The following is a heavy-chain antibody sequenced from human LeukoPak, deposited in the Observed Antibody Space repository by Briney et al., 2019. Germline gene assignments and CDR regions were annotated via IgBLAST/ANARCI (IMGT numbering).Heavy chain of an antibody. D-gene: IGHD2-2*01. J-gene: IGHJ4*02. CDR1: GGSVSSGSYY. CDR3: ARQYQLLGDVC. V-gene: IGHV4-61*01. Sequence: PSETLSLTCTVSGGSVSSGSYYWSWIRQPPGKGLEWIGYIYYSGSTNYNPSLKSRVTISVDTSKNQFSLKLSSVTAADTAVYYCARQYQLLGDVCWGQGTLVTVSS. CDR2: IYYSGST.